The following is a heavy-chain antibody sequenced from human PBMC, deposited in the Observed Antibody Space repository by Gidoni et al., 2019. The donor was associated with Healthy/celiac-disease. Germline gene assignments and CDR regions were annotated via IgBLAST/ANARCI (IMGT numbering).Heavy chain of an antibody. CDR3: ARDQGSTYYDFLSGYYPPYYYGMDV. CDR1: GFTFSSYS. J-gene: IGHJ6*02. CDR2: ISSCSSYI. V-gene: IGHV3-21*01. D-gene: IGHD3-3*01. Sequence: EGQLVESGGGLVKPGGSLRLPCAASGFTFSSYSMNWVRQAPGKGLAWGSSISSCSSYIYYPDSVKGRFTISRDNAKNSLYLQMNSLRAEDTAVYYCARDQGSTYYDFLSGYYPPYYYGMDVWGQGTTVTVSS.